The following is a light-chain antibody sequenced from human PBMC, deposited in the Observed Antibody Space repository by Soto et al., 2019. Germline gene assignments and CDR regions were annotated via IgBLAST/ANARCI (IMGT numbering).Light chain of an antibody. Sequence: AIQMTQSPSSLSASVGDRVTITCRASQVIRNDLGWYQETPGKAPKLLIYAASSLQTEVPSRFSGSGSGTDFTLTISSLQPEDFATYYYLQDYNYPRTFGQGTKVEIK. CDR2: AAS. J-gene: IGKJ1*01. CDR1: QVIRND. CDR3: LQDYNYPRT. V-gene: IGKV1-6*01.